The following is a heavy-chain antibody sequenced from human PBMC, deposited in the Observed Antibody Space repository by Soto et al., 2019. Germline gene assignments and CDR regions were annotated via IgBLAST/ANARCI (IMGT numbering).Heavy chain of an antibody. Sequence: GGSLRLSCAASGFTFSSYWMHWVRQAPGKGLVWVSRINSDETRTTYADSVKGRFTISRDNAKNTLYLQMNSLRVEDTAVYYCARALRYCSGGSCYSPQDYWGQGTLVTVSS. CDR3: ARALRYCSGGSCYSPQDY. J-gene: IGHJ4*02. V-gene: IGHV3-74*01. CDR1: GFTFSSYW. D-gene: IGHD2-15*01. CDR2: INSDETRT.